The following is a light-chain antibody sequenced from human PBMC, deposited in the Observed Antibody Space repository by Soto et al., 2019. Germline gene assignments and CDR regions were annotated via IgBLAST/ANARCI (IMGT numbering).Light chain of an antibody. CDR3: QQANSCLGIT. CDR2: AAS. V-gene: IGKV1-12*01. Sequence: DIQMTQSPSSVSASVGDRVSFTCRASQDINNWLAWYQQKPGKAPKLLIYAASSLQSGVPSRFSGSGSGTDFTLTISRLQPEDFATYYCQQANSCLGITFGQGTRLEIK. CDR1: QDINNW. J-gene: IGKJ5*01.